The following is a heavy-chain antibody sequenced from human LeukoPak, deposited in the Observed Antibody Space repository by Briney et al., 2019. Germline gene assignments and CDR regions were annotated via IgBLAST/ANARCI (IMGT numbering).Heavy chain of an antibody. D-gene: IGHD3-22*01. J-gene: IGHJ3*02. CDR3: ARARNYYDSSDYYYEGDAFDI. CDR2: FIYSGNI. V-gene: IGHV4-59*01. CDR1: GGSISSYH. Sequence: PSETLSLTCTVSGGSISSYHWSWIRQPPGKGLEWIGYFIYSGNINYNPSLKSRVTISVDTSKNRFSLKLTSVTAADTAVYYCARARNYYDSSDYYYEGDAFDIWGQGTMVTVSS.